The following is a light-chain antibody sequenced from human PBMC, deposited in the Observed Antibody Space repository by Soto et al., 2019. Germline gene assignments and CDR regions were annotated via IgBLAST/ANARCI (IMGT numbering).Light chain of an antibody. Sequence: QSVLTQPPSVSGAPGQRLTISRTGSSSNIGADYDVHWYQQLPGTAPKLLIYANSNWPSGVPDRFSGSKSGNTASLTISGLQAEDEADYYCSSYTSSSTLDVFGTGTKVNVL. CDR1: SSNIGADYD. CDR2: ANS. J-gene: IGLJ1*01. CDR3: SSYTSSSTLDV. V-gene: IGLV1-40*01.